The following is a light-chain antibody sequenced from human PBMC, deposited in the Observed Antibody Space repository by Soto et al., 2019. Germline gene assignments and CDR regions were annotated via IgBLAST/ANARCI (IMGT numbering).Light chain of an antibody. CDR3: LQYTHWPPWT. Sequence: VVMTQSPLSLPVTLGQPASISCRSGQSLVSSDGDAYLNWFHQRPGQSPRRLIYKVSNRDSGVPDRFSGSGSGTNFTLKISRVEAEDVGFYYCLQYTHWPPWTFGQGTEVEI. CDR1: QSLVSSDGDAY. J-gene: IGKJ1*01. V-gene: IGKV2-30*01. CDR2: KVS.